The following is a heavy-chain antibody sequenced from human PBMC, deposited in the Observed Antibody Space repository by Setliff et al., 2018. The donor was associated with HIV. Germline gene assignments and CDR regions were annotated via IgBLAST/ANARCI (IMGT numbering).Heavy chain of an antibody. CDR1: GYTFTSYD. CDR3: ARQRSIAARDLGI. CDR2: MNPNSGNT. Sequence: ASVKVSCKASGYTFTSYDINWVRQATGQGLEWMGWMNPNSGNTNYAQKLQGRVTMTTDTSTSTAYMELRSLRSDDTAVYYCARQRSIAARDLGIWGQGTLVTVSS. J-gene: IGHJ4*02. V-gene: IGHV1-18*01. D-gene: IGHD6-6*01.